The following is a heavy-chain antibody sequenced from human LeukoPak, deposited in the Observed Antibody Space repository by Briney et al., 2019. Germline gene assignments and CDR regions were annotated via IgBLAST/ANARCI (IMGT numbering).Heavy chain of an antibody. D-gene: IGHD5-24*01. J-gene: IGHJ6*03. Sequence: ASVKVSCKASGYTFTSYYMHWVRQAPGQGLEWMGIINPSGGSTSYAQKFQGRVTMTRDMSTSTVYMELCSLRSEGTAVYYCARDHGSTSVYMDVWGKGTTVTVSS. V-gene: IGHV1-46*01. CDR3: ARDHGSTSVYMDV. CDR1: GYTFTSYY. CDR2: INPSGGST.